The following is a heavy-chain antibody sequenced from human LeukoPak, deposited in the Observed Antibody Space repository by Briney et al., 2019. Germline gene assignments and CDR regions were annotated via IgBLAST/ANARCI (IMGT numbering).Heavy chain of an antibody. D-gene: IGHD6-13*01. J-gene: IGHJ3*02. V-gene: IGHV1-3*03. CDR1: GYTFTSYA. CDR2: INAGNGNT. Sequence: ASVKVSCKASGYTFTSYAMHWVRQAPGQRLEWMGWINAGNGNTKYSQEFQGRVTITRDTSASTAYMELSSLRSEDTAVYYCARGGDSSSWYFYNFDIWGQGTMVTVSS. CDR3: ARGGDSSSWYFYNFDI.